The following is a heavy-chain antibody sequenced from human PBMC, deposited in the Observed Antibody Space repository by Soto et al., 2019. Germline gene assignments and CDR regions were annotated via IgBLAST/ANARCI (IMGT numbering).Heavy chain of an antibody. V-gene: IGHV4-38-2*02. D-gene: IGHD1-26*01. J-gene: IGHJ4*02. CDR1: GYSISSGGC. CDR3: ARDGPAFSGSYYLY. CDR2: IYHSGST. Sequence: PSETLCVTCAVAGYSISSGGCWGWIRQPPGKGLEWIGSIYHSGSTYYNPSLKSRVTISVDTSKNQFSLKLSSVTAADTAVYYCARDGPAFSGSYYLYWGQGTLVTVSS.